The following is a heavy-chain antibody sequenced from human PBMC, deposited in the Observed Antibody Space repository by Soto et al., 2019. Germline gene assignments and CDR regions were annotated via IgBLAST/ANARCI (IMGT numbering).Heavy chain of an antibody. CDR2: IYPRDSDV. J-gene: IGHJ4*02. CDR1: RYSLTNYW. V-gene: IGHV5-51*03. CDR3: SRGSVMARISFDY. D-gene: IGHD2-8*01. Sequence: PGESLMSSCKASRYSLTNYWIGWVRLMPGKGLEWMGIIYPRDSDVRYNPSFEGQVTISADKSINPAFLQWSNLRASDTALFYCSRGSVMARISFDYWGQVTLVTLSS.